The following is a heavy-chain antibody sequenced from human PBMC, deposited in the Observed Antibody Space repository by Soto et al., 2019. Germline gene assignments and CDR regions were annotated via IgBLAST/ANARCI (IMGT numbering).Heavy chain of an antibody. V-gene: IGHV4-31*03. CDR2: MYYSGST. Sequence: PSETLSLTCTVSGGSISSGGYYWSWIRRHPGKGLEWIGYMYYSGSTYYNPSLESRVSISVDTSKNQFSLKLSSVTAADTAVYYCARGFLEWLSHPYYGMDVWGQGTTVTVSS. CDR3: ARGFLEWLSHPYYGMDV. D-gene: IGHD3-3*01. CDR1: GGSISSGGYY. J-gene: IGHJ6*02.